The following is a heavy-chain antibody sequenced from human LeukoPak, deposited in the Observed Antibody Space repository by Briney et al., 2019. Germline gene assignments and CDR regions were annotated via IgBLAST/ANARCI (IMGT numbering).Heavy chain of an antibody. CDR2: ISAYNGNT. CDR3: ARDVRYLRYSGSYSFDY. Sequence: ASVKVSCKASGYTFTSYGISWVRQAPGQGLEWMGWISAYNGNTNYVQKLQGRVTMTTDTSTSTAYMELRSLRSDDTAVYYCARDVRYLRYSGSYSFDYWGQGTLVTVSS. D-gene: IGHD1-26*01. CDR1: GYTFTSYG. J-gene: IGHJ4*02. V-gene: IGHV1-18*01.